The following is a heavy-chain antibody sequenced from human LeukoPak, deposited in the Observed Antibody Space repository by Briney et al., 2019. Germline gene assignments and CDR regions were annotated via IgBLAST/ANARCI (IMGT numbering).Heavy chain of an antibody. CDR3: ARAFWNDGSFDY. D-gene: IGHD1-1*01. J-gene: IGHJ4*02. Sequence: SETLSLTCTVSGGSISSGSYYWSWIRQPAGKGLEWIGRIYTSGSTNYNPSLKSRVTISVDTSKNQFSLKLSSVTAADTAVYYCARAFWNDGSFDYWGQGTLVTVSS. CDR2: IYTSGST. CDR1: GGSISSGSYY. V-gene: IGHV4-61*02.